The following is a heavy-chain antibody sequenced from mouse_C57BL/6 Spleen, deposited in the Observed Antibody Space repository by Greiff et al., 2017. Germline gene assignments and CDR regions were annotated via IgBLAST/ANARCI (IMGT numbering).Heavy chain of an antibody. D-gene: IGHD2-2*01. CDR1: GYTFTSYW. Sequence: QVQLQQPGAELVKPGASVKLSCKASGYTFTSYWMHWVKQRPGQGLEWIGMIHPNSGSTNYNEKFKSKATLTVDKSSSTAYMQLSSLTSEDSAVYYGARYGYDYAMDYWGQGTSVTVSS. CDR3: ARYGYDYAMDY. J-gene: IGHJ4*01. CDR2: IHPNSGST. V-gene: IGHV1-64*01.